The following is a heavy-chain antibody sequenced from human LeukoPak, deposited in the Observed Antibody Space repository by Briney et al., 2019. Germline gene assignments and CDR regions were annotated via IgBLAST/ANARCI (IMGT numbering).Heavy chain of an antibody. CDR2: TYYRSKWYN. V-gene: IGHV6-1*01. Sequence: SQTLSLTCAISGDSVSSNSAAWNWIRQSPSRGLEWLGRTYYRSKWYNDYAVSVKSRITINPDTSKNQFSLQLNSVTPEDTAVYYCARALIVATSIPSTIHSYYYYYYMDVWGKGTTVTISS. CDR3: ARALIVATSIPSTIHSYYYYYYMDV. D-gene: IGHD5-12*01. CDR1: GDSVSSNSAA. J-gene: IGHJ6*03.